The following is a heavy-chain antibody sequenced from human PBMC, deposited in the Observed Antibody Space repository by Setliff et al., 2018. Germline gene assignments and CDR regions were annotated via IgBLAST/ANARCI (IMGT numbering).Heavy chain of an antibody. Sequence: SETLSLTCDVSSYSISRGYYWGWIRQAPWKGLEFIGSIYHGGNIVYNPSLESRVTISADTSKNQLSMTLTSVTAADTAVYYCARAPPPWLQSLGGDYWGQGTLVTVSS. J-gene: IGHJ4*02. D-gene: IGHD5-12*01. CDR1: SYSISRGYY. CDR3: ARAPPPWLQSLGGDY. V-gene: IGHV4-38-2*01. CDR2: IYHGGNI.